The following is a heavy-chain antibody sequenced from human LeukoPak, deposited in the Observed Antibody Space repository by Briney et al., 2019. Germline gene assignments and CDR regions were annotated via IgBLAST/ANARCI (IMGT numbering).Heavy chain of an antibody. V-gene: IGHV3-48*04. Sequence: GGSLRLSCAASGFTFSSYSMNWVRQAPGKGLEWVSYISSSSGTIYYADSVKGRFTISRDNAKNSLYLQMNSLRAEDTAVYYCVREVAVAGTDLDYWGQGTLVTVSS. CDR1: GFTFSSYS. CDR3: VREVAVAGTDLDY. J-gene: IGHJ4*02. D-gene: IGHD6-19*01. CDR2: ISSSSGTI.